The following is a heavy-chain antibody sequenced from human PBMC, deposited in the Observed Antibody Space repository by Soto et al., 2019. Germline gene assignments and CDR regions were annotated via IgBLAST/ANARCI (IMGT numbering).Heavy chain of an antibody. V-gene: IGHV4-39*01. CDR2: MFYSGLT. Sequence: PSETLSLTCSVSGYSVTSSDYYWAWIRRPPGKGLEWIGSMFYSGLTYYNPSLKSRVTLSVDTSKNQFSVRLNSVTAADTAVYYCAPLSVSLSGPYGIHVWGQGTTVTAP. J-gene: IGHJ6*02. CDR1: GYSVTSSDYY. CDR3: APLSVSLSGPYGIHV. D-gene: IGHD2-15*01.